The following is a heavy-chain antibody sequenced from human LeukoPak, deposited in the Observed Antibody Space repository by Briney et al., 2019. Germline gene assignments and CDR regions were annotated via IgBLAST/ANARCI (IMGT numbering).Heavy chain of an antibody. D-gene: IGHD3-9*01. Sequence: GGSLRLSCAASGFTFSSYGMSWVRQAPGKGLEWVSAISGSGGSTYYADSVKGRFIISRDNSKNTLYLQMNSLRAEDTAVYYCASNPFTFDWLLDYWGQGTLVTVSS. CDR3: ASNPFTFDWLLDY. CDR1: GFTFSSYG. V-gene: IGHV3-23*01. CDR2: ISGSGGST. J-gene: IGHJ4*02.